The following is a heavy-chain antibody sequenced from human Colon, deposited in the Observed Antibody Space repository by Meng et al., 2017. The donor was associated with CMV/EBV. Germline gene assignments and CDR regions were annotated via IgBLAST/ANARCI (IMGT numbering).Heavy chain of an antibody. V-gene: IGHV4-4*07. J-gene: IGHJ4*02. CDR1: GASITSYY. D-gene: IGHD3-10*01. CDR2: VYISGNT. Sequence: QWQPRESGPGLVKPSETLSLTCTVSGASITSYYWSWSRQPAGKGLEWIGRVYISGNTNYNPSLKSRVTMSIDTSKNQLSLNIRSVTAADTAVYYCARDSNLSGLAYWGQGTLVTVSS. CDR3: ARDSNLSGLAY.